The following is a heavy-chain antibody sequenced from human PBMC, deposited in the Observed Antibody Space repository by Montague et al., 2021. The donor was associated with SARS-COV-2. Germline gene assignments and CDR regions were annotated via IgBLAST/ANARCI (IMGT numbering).Heavy chain of an antibody. J-gene: IGHJ4*02. V-gene: IGHV6-1*01. CDR2: TYYRSMWKS. CDR3: VRGIEAAGSYDY. Sequence: CAISGDSVSSNSATWNWIRQSPSRGLEWLGRTYYRSMWKSDYAXXXKRRRAINPDTSKNQFSLQLSSVTPEDTALYYCVRGIEAAGSYDYWGQGTLVTVS. D-gene: IGHD6-13*01. CDR1: GDSVSSNSAT.